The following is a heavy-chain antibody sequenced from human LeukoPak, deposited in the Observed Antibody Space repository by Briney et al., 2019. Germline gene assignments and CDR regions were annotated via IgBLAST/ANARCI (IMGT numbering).Heavy chain of an antibody. J-gene: IGHJ6*03. D-gene: IGHD3-10*01. CDR1: GGSISSPSYF. CDR2: VHFSGSL. Sequence: SETLSLTCSVSGGSISSPSYFWGWVRQPPGKGLEWIASVHFSGSLYLNPSLKSRVTISIDTAKNQFSLKLSSVTAADTAVYFCARQLYISGSYYAPMDVWGKGTTVTIFS. CDR3: ARQLYISGSYYAPMDV. V-gene: IGHV4-39*01.